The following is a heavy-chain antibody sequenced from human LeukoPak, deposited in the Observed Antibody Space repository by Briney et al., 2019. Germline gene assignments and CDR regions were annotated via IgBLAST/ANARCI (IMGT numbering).Heavy chain of an antibody. Sequence: SETLSLTCTVSCGSISSSSYYWGWIRQPPGKGLEWIGSIYYSGSTYYNPSLKSRVTISVDTSKNQFSLKLSSVTAADTAVYYCARQPTYCSGGSCYSGAIDYWGQGTMVTVSS. CDR2: IYYSGST. J-gene: IGHJ4*02. CDR1: CGSISSSSYY. CDR3: ARQPTYCSGGSCYSGAIDY. D-gene: IGHD2-15*01. V-gene: IGHV4-39*01.